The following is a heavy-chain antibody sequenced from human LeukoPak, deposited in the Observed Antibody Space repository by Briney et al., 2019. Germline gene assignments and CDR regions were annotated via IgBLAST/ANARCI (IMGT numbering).Heavy chain of an antibody. J-gene: IGHJ4*02. CDR1: GFTFSSYA. V-gene: IGHV3-23*01. Sequence: PGGSLRLSCPVSGFTFSSYAMSWVRQAPGRGLEWVSVISTSGESAYYADSVKGRFTISRDNSKNTLYLQMNSLRAEDTAVYYCARDMGYCSGGSCYLFDYWGQGTLVTVSS. CDR2: ISTSGESA. CDR3: ARDMGYCSGGSCYLFDY. D-gene: IGHD2-15*01.